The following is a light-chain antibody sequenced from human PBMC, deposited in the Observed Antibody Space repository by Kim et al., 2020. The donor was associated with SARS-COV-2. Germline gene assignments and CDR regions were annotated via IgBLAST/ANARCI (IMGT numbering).Light chain of an antibody. CDR1: QSVSSY. J-gene: IGKJ4*01. Sequence: APGERATLSCRASQSVSSYLAWYQQKPGQAPRLLIYDASNRATGIPARFSGSGSGTDFTLTISSLEPEDFAVYYCQQRSNWPLTFGGGTKVDIK. CDR2: DAS. V-gene: IGKV3-11*01. CDR3: QQRSNWPLT.